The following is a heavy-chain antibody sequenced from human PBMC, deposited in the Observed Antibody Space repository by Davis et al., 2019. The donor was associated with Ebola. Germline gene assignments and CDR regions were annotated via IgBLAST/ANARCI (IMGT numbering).Heavy chain of an antibody. CDR1: GFTFSTYA. J-gene: IGHJ4*02. V-gene: IGHV3-30*04. D-gene: IGHD3-3*01. CDR3: AKGLLRNSPDDY. Sequence: PGGSLRLSCAASGFTFSTYAIHWVRQAPGKGLEWVAVISSDGRNKYYADSVKGRFTISRDNSKNTLYLQMNSLRAEDTAVYYCAKGLLRNSPDDYWGQGTLVTVSS. CDR2: ISSDGRNK.